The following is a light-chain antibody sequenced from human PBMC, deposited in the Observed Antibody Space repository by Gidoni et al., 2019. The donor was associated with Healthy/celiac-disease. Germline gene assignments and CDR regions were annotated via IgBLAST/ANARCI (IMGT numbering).Light chain of an antibody. CDR2: GAS. CDR3: QQYGSSPLT. J-gene: IGKJ4*01. V-gene: IGKV3-20*01. Sequence: ETLLTQSPGTLSLSPGERATISCRASQSVSSSYLAWYQQKPGQAPRLLIYGASSMATGIPDRFSGSGSGTDFTLTISRLEPEDFAVYYCQQYGSSPLTFGGGTKVEIK. CDR1: QSVSSSY.